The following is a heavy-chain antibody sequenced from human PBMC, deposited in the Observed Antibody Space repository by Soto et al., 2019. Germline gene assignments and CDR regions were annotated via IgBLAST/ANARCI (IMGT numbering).Heavy chain of an antibody. CDR2: INPNSGGT. CDR3: ARDRTYYYGSGSYYSPDAFDI. V-gene: IGHV1-2*04. Sequence: GASVKVSCKASGYTFTGYYMHWVRQAPGQGLEWMGWINPNSGGTNYAQKFQGWVTMTRDTSISTAYMELSRLRSDDTAVYYCARDRTYYYGSGSYYSPDAFDIWGQGTMVTVSS. J-gene: IGHJ3*02. CDR1: GYTFTGYY. D-gene: IGHD3-10*01.